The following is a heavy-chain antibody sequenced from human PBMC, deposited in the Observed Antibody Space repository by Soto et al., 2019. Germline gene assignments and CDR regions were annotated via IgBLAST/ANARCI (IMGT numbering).Heavy chain of an antibody. J-gene: IGHJ4*02. CDR2: ISGSGDYT. V-gene: IGHV3-23*01. Sequence: VQLLESGGGLVRPGGSLRLSCAASGFTFDSYAMNWVRQAPGKGLEWVSTISGSGDYTYYTDSVKGRFTISRDNSKNMMYFQMNSLRAEDTAIYYCAKNRGLQYYFDFWGQGTLVTVSS. CDR1: GFTFDSYA. CDR3: AKNRGLQYYFDF.